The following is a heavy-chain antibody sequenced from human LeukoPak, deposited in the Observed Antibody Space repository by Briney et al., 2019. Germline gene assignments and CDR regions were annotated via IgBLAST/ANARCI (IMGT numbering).Heavy chain of an antibody. CDR2: ISSSGSTI. V-gene: IGHV3-48*03. CDR3: ARDRKYICSGGSCYFDY. CDR1: GFTFSSYE. J-gene: IGHJ4*02. Sequence: PGGSLRLSCAASGFTFSSYEMNWVRQAPGKGLEWVSYISSSGSTIYYADSVKGRFTISRDNAKNSLYLQMNSLRAEDTAVYYCARDRKYICSGGSCYFDYWGQGTLVTVSS. D-gene: IGHD2-15*01.